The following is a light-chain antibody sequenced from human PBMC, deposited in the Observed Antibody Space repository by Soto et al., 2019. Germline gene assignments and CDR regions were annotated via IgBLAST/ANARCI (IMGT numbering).Light chain of an antibody. Sequence: SALTQPASVSGSPGQSITISCIGTSSDVGGYNYVSWYQQHPGKAPKLMIYDVSNRPSGVSNRFSGSKSANTASLTISGLQAEDEAEYYCSSYIGSNRVVFGGGTKLTVL. J-gene: IGLJ2*01. V-gene: IGLV2-14*01. CDR1: SSDVGGYNY. CDR2: DVS. CDR3: SSYIGSNRVV.